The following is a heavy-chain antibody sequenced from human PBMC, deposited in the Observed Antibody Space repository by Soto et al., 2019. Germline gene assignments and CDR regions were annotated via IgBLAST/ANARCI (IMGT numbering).Heavy chain of an antibody. J-gene: IGHJ6*02. D-gene: IGHD4-17*01. CDR1: SGPDRSHN. Sequence: SETLSLTCTVSSGPDRSHNWGWIRQPPGRGLEWIGYVYYTGDTAYNPSLRGRVTISADTSTNDISLTLNSVTAADAAVYYCVRQGIDYLHGLVDVWGQGTTVTVSS. CDR3: VRQGIDYLHGLVDV. CDR2: VYYTGDT. V-gene: IGHV4-59*08.